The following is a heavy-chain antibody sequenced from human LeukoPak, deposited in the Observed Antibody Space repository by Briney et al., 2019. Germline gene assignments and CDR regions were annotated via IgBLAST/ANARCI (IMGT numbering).Heavy chain of an antibody. J-gene: IGHJ4*02. V-gene: IGHV3-30*02. D-gene: IGHD3-10*01. CDR2: IRYDESNK. CDR1: GFTFSYYG. Sequence: GGSLRLSCAASGFTFSYYGMHWVRQAPGKRLEWVAFIRYDESNKYYADSVKGRFTISRDNSKDTLYLQMNSLRAGDTAMYYCARIWFGESISLDYWGQGTLVTVSS. CDR3: ARIWFGESISLDY.